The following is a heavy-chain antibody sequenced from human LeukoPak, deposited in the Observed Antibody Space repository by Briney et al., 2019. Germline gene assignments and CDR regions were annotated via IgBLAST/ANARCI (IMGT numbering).Heavy chain of an antibody. CDR1: GYTFTSYG. CDR2: ISAYNGNT. Sequence: ASVKVSCKASGYTFTSYGISWVRQAPGQGLEWMGWISAYNGNTNYAQKLQGRVTMTTDTSTSTAYMELRSLRSDDTAVYYCARGRNYDYVWGSYRLYYFDYWGQGTLATVSS. CDR3: ARGRNYDYVWGSYRLYYFDY. J-gene: IGHJ4*02. D-gene: IGHD3-16*02. V-gene: IGHV1-18*01.